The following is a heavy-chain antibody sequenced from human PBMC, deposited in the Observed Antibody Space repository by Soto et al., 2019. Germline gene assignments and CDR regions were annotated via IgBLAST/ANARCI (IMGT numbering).Heavy chain of an antibody. CDR1: GFTFSSYA. J-gene: IGHJ4*02. Sequence: VGSLRLSCAASGFTFSSYAMSWVRQAPGKGLEWVSAISGSGGSTYYVDSVKGRFTISRDNSKNTLYLQMNSLRAEDTAVYYCAKDPRRHYDSSGYFGYWGQGTLVTVSS. V-gene: IGHV3-23*01. CDR2: ISGSGGST. D-gene: IGHD3-22*01. CDR3: AKDPRRHYDSSGYFGY.